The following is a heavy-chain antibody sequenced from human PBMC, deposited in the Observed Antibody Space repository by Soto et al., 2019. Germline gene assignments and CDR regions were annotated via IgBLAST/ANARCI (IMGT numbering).Heavy chain of an antibody. J-gene: IGHJ6*02. D-gene: IGHD4-17*01. Sequence: PSETLSLTCAVYGRSFSGYYWSCIRQPPGKGLEWIGEINHSGSTNYNPSLKSRVTISVDTSKNQFSLKLSSVTAADTAVYYCARAHYGDYGYGMDVWGQGTTVTVSS. CDR3: ARAHYGDYGYGMDV. CDR2: INHSGST. V-gene: IGHV4-34*01. CDR1: GRSFSGYY.